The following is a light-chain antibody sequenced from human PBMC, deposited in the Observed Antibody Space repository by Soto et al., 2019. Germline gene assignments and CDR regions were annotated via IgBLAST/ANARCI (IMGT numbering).Light chain of an antibody. J-gene: IGKJ4*01. V-gene: IGKV1-5*01. CDR3: QQYDNYPLT. CDR1: QSVRSW. CDR2: DAS. Sequence: DIQMTQSPSTLYASVGDRVTITCRASQSVRSWLAWYQQKPGRAPKFLIYDASSLESGVPSRFSGSGSGTEFTLTIVNLQPYDFATYYCQQYDNYPLTFGGGTKV.